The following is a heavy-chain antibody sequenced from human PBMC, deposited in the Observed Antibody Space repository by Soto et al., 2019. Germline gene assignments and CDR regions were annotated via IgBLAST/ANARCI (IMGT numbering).Heavy chain of an antibody. CDR2: ISPICGTA. J-gene: IGHJ5*02. CDR3: ASDIVVEVGDPPGWYDP. Sequence: QVQLVQSGAEVKKPGSSVKVSCKASGGTFSSYAISWVRQAPGQGLEWMGGISPICGTANYAQKCQGRVTTTAHKSPRRANMDLSGLRSEHTPVYYCASDIVVEVGDPPGWYDPWGEGTIVTVFS. CDR1: GGTFSSYA. D-gene: IGHD2-15*01. V-gene: IGHV1-69*06.